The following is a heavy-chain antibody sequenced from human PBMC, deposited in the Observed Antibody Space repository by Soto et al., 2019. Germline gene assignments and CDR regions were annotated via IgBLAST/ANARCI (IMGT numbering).Heavy chain of an antibody. D-gene: IGHD6-13*01. Sequence: VSVNVSCKASGYSFTSYAMHWVRQAPGQRLEWMGWINAGNGNTKYSQKFQGRVTITRDTSASTAYMELSSLRSEDTAVYYCARDRFLAQQLVLWFDPWGQGTLVTVSS. V-gene: IGHV1-3*01. J-gene: IGHJ5*02. CDR3: ARDRFLAQQLVLWFDP. CDR2: INAGNGNT. CDR1: GYSFTSYA.